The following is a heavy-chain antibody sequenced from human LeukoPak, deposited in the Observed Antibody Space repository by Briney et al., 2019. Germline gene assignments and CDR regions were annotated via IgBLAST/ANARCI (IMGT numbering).Heavy chain of an antibody. CDR1: GFTFDDYG. J-gene: IGHJ4*02. V-gene: IGHV3-20*04. CDR3: ARIALTGTTPYYFDY. D-gene: IGHD1-7*01. CDR2: INWNGGST. Sequence: GGSLRLSCAASGFTFDDYGMSWVRQAPGKGLEWVSGINWNGGSTGYADSVKGRSTISRDNAKNSLYLQMNSLRAEDTALYYCARIALTGTTPYYFDYWGQGTLVTVSS.